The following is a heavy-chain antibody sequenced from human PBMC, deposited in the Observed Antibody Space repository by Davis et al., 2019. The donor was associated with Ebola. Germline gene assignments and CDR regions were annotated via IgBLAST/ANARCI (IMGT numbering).Heavy chain of an antibody. CDR2: ISSSGSTI. D-gene: IGHD6-6*01. V-gene: IGHV3-11*04. J-gene: IGHJ6*03. CDR1: GFTFSDYY. CDR3: ARVSTSSGNFYYYMDV. Sequence: GGSLRLSCAASGFTFSDYYMSWIRQAPGKGLEWVSYISSSGSTIYYADSVKGRFTISRDNAKKSLYLQMNSLRAEDTAVYYCARVSTSSGNFYYYMDVWGKGTTVTVSS.